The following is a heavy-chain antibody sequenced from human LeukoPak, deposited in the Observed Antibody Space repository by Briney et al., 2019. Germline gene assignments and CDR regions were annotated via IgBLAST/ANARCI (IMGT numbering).Heavy chain of an antibody. D-gene: IGHD2-15*01. CDR1: GFTFSSYA. V-gene: IGHV3-30*14. J-gene: IGHJ4*02. Sequence: GRSLRLSCAASGFTFSSYAMHWVRQAPGKGLEWVAVISYDGSNKYYADSVKGRFTISRDNAQNSLYLQLNSLRAEDTAVYYCAREGRLRPSHIDYWGQGTLVTVSS. CDR2: ISYDGSNK. CDR3: AREGRLRPSHIDY.